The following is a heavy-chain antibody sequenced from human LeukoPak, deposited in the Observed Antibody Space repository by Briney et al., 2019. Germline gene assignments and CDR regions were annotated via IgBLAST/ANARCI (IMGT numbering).Heavy chain of an antibody. V-gene: IGHV1-69*13. CDR2: IIPIFGTA. CDR1: GYTFTSYA. D-gene: IGHD2-21*02. Sequence: SVKVSCKASGYTFTSYAISWVRQAPGQGLEWMGGIIPIFGTANYAQKFQGRVTITADESTSTAYMELSSLRSEDTAVYYCARAYCGGDCYFDPWGQGTLVTVSS. CDR3: ARAYCGGDCYFDP. J-gene: IGHJ5*02.